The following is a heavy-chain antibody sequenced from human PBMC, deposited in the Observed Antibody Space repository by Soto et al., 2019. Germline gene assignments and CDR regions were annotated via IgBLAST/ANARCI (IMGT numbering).Heavy chain of an antibody. CDR2: ISSNGGNT. D-gene: IGHD2-15*01. Sequence: GGSLRLSCSASGFTFSSYSMHWVRQAPGKGLECVSAISSNGGNTYYADSVKGRFTISRDKSKNTLYLQMSSLRAEDTAVYYCVKYPTDCSGGSCYSFDFDIWGQGTMVTVSS. V-gene: IGHV3-64D*09. CDR3: VKYPTDCSGGSCYSFDFDI. J-gene: IGHJ3*02. CDR1: GFTFSSYS.